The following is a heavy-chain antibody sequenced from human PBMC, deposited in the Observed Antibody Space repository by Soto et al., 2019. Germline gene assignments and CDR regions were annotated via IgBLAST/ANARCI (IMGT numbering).Heavy chain of an antibody. Sequence: GGSLRLSCAASGFTFSSYGMHWVRQAPGKGLEWVAVISYDGSNKYYADSVKGRFTISRDNSKNTLYLQMNSLRAEDTAVYYCAKEYYVWGSYRSYYYYGMDVWGQGTTVT. CDR2: ISYDGSNK. D-gene: IGHD3-16*02. V-gene: IGHV3-30*18. CDR3: AKEYYVWGSYRSYYYYGMDV. CDR1: GFTFSSYG. J-gene: IGHJ6*02.